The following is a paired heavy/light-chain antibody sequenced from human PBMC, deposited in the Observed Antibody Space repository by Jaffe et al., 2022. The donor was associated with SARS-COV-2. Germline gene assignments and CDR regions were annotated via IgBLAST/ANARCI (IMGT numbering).Heavy chain of an antibody. V-gene: IGHV1-3*01. J-gene: IGHJ5*01. CDR2: INVGSGDT. CDR3: AKDAWASIDS. D-gene: IGHD1-26*01. Sequence: QVQLVQSGAEVKKPGASVKVSCKTSGFTFSTCALVWVRQAPGQRLEWMGWINVGSGDTKYSQKFQGRVTITRDTPASTGYMELSSLTSEDTAVYYCAKDAWASIDSWGQGTPVTVSS. CDR1: GFTFSTCA.
Light chain of an antibody. J-gene: IGKJ1*01. CDR2: KVS. CDR1: QSLVHSDGNTY. Sequence: DVVLTQSPLSLPVTLGQPASISCRSSQSLVHSDGNTYLNWFQQRPGQTPRRLIYKVSVRDSGVPDKFSGSGSGTDFTLKISRVEAEDVGVYYCLQGAHWPWTFGQGTKVEIK. CDR3: LQGAHWPWT. V-gene: IGKV2-30*02.